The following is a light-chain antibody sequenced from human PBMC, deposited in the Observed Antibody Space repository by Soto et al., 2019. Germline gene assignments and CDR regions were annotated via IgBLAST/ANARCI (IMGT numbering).Light chain of an antibody. J-gene: IGLJ1*01. CDR3: CSDVGGGGYV. CDR2: EVT. CDR1: SSDVGRYNF. V-gene: IGLV2-23*02. Sequence: QSALTQPASVSGSPGQSITISCAGTSSDVGRYNFVSWYQQHPGKVPKLMIFEVTKLPSGVSDRFSGSKSGNTASLTISGLQTDDEADYYCCSDVGGGGYVFGTGTKVTVL.